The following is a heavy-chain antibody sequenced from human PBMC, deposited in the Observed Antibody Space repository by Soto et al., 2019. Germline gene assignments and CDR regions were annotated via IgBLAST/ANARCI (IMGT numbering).Heavy chain of an antibody. Sequence: QVQLVESGGGVVQPGRSLRLSCAASGFTFSTYGMHWVRQAPGKGLEWVAVISYDGVNKYYADSVKGRFTISRDNSKNTVYLQMNSLRAEDTAVYYCAKSVYNWNDRFFDYWGQGTLVTVSS. CDR2: ISYDGVNK. V-gene: IGHV3-30*18. J-gene: IGHJ4*02. CDR1: GFTFSTYG. CDR3: AKSVYNWNDRFFDY. D-gene: IGHD1-1*01.